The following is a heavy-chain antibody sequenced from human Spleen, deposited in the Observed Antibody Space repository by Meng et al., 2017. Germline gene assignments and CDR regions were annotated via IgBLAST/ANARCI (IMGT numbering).Heavy chain of an antibody. CDR3: ARGPTTMAHDFDY. D-gene: IGHD4-11*01. CDR1: GGSFSDYY. Sequence: QVQFQRGGAGLFKPSETLSLACVVSGGSFSDYYWSWIRQPPGKGLEWIGEINHSGSTNYNPSLESRATISVDTSQNNLSLKLSSVTAADSAVYYCARGPTTMAHDFDYWGQGTLVTVSS. J-gene: IGHJ4*02. V-gene: IGHV4-34*01. CDR2: INHSGST.